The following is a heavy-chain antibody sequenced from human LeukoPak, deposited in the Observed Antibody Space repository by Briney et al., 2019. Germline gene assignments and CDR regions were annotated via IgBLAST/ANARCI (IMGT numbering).Heavy chain of an antibody. CDR1: GFTFSSYS. CDR2: ISSSSSYI. Sequence: GGSLRLSCAASGFTFSSYSMNWVRQAPGKGLEWVSSISSSSSYIYYADSVKGRFTISRDNAKNSLYLQMNSLRAEDTAVYYCARGPYDFWSGYPSSSDAFDIWGQGTMVTVSS. V-gene: IGHV3-21*01. D-gene: IGHD3-3*01. J-gene: IGHJ3*02. CDR3: ARGPYDFWSGYPSSSDAFDI.